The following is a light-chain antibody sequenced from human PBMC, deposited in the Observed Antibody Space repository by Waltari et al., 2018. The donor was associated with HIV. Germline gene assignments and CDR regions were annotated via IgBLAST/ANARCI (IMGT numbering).Light chain of an antibody. Sequence: IQMTQSPSTLSASVGDRVTITCRASQNITNHLAWYQQKSGKAPKLLVYKASSLERGAPSRFSGSGTGTEFSLTINSLQPADLAVYFCQQFQTFRTFGQGTKVE. V-gene: IGKV1-5*03. CDR2: KAS. CDR3: QQFQTFRT. J-gene: IGKJ1*01. CDR1: QNITNH.